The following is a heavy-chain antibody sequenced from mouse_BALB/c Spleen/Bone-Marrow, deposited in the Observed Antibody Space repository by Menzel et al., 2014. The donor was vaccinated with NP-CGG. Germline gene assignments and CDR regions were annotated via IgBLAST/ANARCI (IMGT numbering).Heavy chain of an antibody. CDR2: ISSGGGST. V-gene: IGHV5-12-1*01. J-gene: IGHJ2*01. D-gene: IGHD1-2*01. Sequence: EVQGVESGGGLVKPGGSLKLSCAASGFGFSSSDMSWVRQTPEKRLEWVAYISSGGGSTYYPDTVKGRCTISRDNAKNTLYLQMSSLKSEDTAMYYCATHYYGRFDYWGQGTALTVSS. CDR3: ATHYYGRFDY. CDR1: GFGFSSSD.